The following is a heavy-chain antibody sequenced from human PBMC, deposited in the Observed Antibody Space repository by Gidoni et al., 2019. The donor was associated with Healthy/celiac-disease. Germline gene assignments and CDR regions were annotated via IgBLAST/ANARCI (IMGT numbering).Heavy chain of an antibody. CDR2: IYTSGST. J-gene: IGHJ6*03. D-gene: IGHD2-2*01. Sequence: QVQLQESGPGLVKPSQTLSLTCTVSGRSISSGRYYWSWIRQPAGKGLEWIGRIYTSGSTNYNPSLKSRVTISVDTSKNQFSLKLSSVTAADTAVYYCARGGYCSSTSCYDDLYYYYYMDVWGKGTTVTVSS. CDR1: GRSISSGRYY. CDR3: ARGGYCSSTSCYDDLYYYYYMDV. V-gene: IGHV4-61*02.